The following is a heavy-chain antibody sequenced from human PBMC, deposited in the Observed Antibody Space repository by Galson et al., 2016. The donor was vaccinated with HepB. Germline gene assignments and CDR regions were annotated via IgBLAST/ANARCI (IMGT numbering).Heavy chain of an antibody. J-gene: IGHJ5*02. CDR3: AKGALAA. D-gene: IGHD2-21*01. Sequence: SLRLSCAASGFTFDDYTMHWVRQAPGKGLEWLALISWDGRSPDYADSVRGRFTISRDNAKNSLYLQMNNLRPEDTALYYCAKGALAAWGQGTLVIVSS. CDR2: ISWDGRSP. V-gene: IGHV3-43*01. CDR1: GFTFDDYT.